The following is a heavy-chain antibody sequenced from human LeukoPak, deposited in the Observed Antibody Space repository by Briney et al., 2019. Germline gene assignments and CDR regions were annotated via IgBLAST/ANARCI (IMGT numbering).Heavy chain of an antibody. D-gene: IGHD6-6*01. CDR3: ARDQEASIAARFSLYYYYYMDV. J-gene: IGHJ6*03. CDR2: INPSGGST. V-gene: IGHV1-46*01. Sequence: ASVKVSCKASGYTFTSYYMHWVRQAPGQGLEWMGIINPSGGSTSYAQKFQGRVTMTRDMSTSTVYMELSSLRSGDTAVYYCARDQEASIAARFSLYYYYYMDVWGKGTTVTVSS. CDR1: GYTFTSYY.